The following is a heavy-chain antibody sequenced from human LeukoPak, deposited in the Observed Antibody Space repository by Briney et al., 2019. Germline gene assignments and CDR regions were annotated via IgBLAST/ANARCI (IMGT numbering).Heavy chain of an antibody. Sequence: QPRRSFPPPSASSGFTFSSYAMSWARRAPGKGLEWVSAFSGSGGSTYYADSVKGRFTISRDNSKNTLYLQMNSLRAEYTAVYYCAKGTGIRDFDWLLHYWGQGTLVTVSS. V-gene: IGHV3-23*01. J-gene: IGHJ4*02. D-gene: IGHD3-9*01. CDR2: FSGSGGST. CDR3: AKGTGIRDFDWLLHY. CDR1: GFTFSSYA.